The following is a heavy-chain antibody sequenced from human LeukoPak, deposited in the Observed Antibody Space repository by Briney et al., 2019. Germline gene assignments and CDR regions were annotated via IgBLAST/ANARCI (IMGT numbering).Heavy chain of an antibody. J-gene: IGHJ4*02. CDR1: GYTFSSYG. CDR3: ARSRSGSYLFAL. CDR2: ISAYNVNT. Sequence: ASVKVSCKASGYTFSSYGISWVGQARGQGREWMGWISAYNVNTNYAQKLQGRVTMTTDTSTSTAYMELRSLRSDDTAVYYCARSRSGSYLFALWGQGTLVTVSS. D-gene: IGHD1-26*01. V-gene: IGHV1-18*01.